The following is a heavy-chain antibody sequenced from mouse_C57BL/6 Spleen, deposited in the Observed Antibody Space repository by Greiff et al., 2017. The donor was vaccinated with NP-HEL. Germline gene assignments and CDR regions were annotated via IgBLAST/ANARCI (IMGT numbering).Heavy chain of an antibody. D-gene: IGHD1-1*01. J-gene: IGHJ4*01. CDR1: GYTFTSYW. V-gene: IGHV1-53*01. CDR2: IDPSNGGT. CDR3: AREAITTGGFMDY. Sequence: QVQLQQPGTELVKPGASVKLSCKASGYTFTSYWMHWVKQRPGQGLEWIGNIDPSNGGTNYNEKFKSKATLTVDKSSSTAYMQLSSLTSEDSAVYYCAREAITTGGFMDYWGQGTSVTVSS.